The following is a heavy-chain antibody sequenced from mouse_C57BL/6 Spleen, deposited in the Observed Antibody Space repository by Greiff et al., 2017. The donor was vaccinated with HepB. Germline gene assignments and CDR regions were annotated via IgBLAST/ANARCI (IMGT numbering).Heavy chain of an antibody. CDR2: IYPGDGDT. CDR3: ARERVYNDYDRDYAMDY. D-gene: IGHD2-4*01. Sequence: QVQLQQSGPELVKPGASVKISCKASGYAFSSSWMNWVKQRPGKGLEWIGRIYPGDGDTNYNGKFKGKATLTADKSSSTAYMQLSSLTSEDSAVYFCARERVYNDYDRDYAMDYWGQGTSVTVSS. V-gene: IGHV1-82*01. CDR1: GYAFSSSW. J-gene: IGHJ4*01.